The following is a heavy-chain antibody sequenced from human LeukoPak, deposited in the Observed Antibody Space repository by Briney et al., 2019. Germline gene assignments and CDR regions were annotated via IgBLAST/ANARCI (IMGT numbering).Heavy chain of an antibody. V-gene: IGHV3-23*01. CDR3: AKDLHDIVVVPAAILDF. Sequence: GGSLRLSCAASAFTFTDAWMNWVRQAPGKGLEWVSAISGSGGSTYYADSVKGRFTISRDNSKNTLYLQMNSLRAEDTAIYYCAKDLHDIVVVPAAILDFWGQGTLVTVSS. CDR2: ISGSGGST. D-gene: IGHD2-2*01. CDR1: AFTFTDAW. J-gene: IGHJ4*02.